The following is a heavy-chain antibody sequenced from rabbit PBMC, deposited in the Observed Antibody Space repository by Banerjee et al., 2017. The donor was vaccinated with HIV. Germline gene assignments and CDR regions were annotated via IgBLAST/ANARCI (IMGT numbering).Heavy chain of an antibody. J-gene: IGHJ4*01. Sequence: QEQLEESGGDLVQPEGSLTLTCTASGFSFSNTYVMCWVRQAPGKGLEWIACINTSSGNTVYATWAKGRFTISKTSWTTVTLQMTSLTAADTATYFCARSNTGYYSLFGLWGQGTLVTVS. D-gene: IGHD1-1*01. CDR3: ARSNTGYYSLFGL. V-gene: IGHV1S45*01. CDR2: INTSSGNT. CDR1: GFSFSNTYV.